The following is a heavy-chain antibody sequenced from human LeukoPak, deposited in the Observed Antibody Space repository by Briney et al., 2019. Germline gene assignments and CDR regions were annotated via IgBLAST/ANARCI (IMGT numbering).Heavy chain of an antibody. CDR1: GGSISSYY. CDR3: ARSGGSYYY. Sequence: SETLSLTCTVSGGSISSYYWSWIRQPPGKGLEWIGYIYYSGSPYYNPSLKSRVTISVDTSKNQFSLKLSSVTAADTSVYYCARSGGSYYYWGQGTLVTVSS. D-gene: IGHD1-26*01. CDR2: IYYSGSP. J-gene: IGHJ4*02. V-gene: IGHV4-59*08.